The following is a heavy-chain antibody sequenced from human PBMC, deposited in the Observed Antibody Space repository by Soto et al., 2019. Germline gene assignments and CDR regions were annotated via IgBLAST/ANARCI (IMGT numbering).Heavy chain of an antibody. Sequence: GGSLRLSCAASGFTFSSYSMNWVRQAPGKGLEWVSSISSSSSYIYYADSVKGRFTISRDNAKNSLYLQMNSLRAEDTAVYYCARVITRDCTNGVCYDYYYYYGMDVWAQRTTVTVSS. CDR2: ISSSSSYI. D-gene: IGHD2-8*01. CDR1: GFTFSSYS. CDR3: ARVITRDCTNGVCYDYYYYYGMDV. V-gene: IGHV3-21*01. J-gene: IGHJ6*02.